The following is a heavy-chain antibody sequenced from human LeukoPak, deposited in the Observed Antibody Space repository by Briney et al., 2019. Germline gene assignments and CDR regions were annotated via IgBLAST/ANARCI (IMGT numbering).Heavy chain of an antibody. J-gene: IGHJ4*02. D-gene: IGHD1-26*01. CDR2: ISAYNGNT. V-gene: IGHV1-18*01. CDR1: GGTFSSYA. Sequence: ASVKVSCKASGGTFSSYAISWVRQAPGQGLEWMGWISAYNGNTNYAQKLQGRVTMTTDTSTSTAYMELKSLRSDDTAVYYCARDLSVGATWLDYWGQGTLVTVSS. CDR3: ARDLSVGATWLDY.